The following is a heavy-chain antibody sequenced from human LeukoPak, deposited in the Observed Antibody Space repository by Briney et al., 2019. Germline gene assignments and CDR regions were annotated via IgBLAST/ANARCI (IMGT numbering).Heavy chain of an antibody. CDR2: ISSSSSTI. Sequence: AGGSLRLSCAASGFTFSSYSMNWVRQAPGKGLEWVSYISSSSSTIYYADSVKGRFTISRDNAKNSLFLQMNSLRAEDMAVYYCARDTDYYFDYWGQGTLVTVSS. CDR1: GFTFSSYS. D-gene: IGHD4-4*01. J-gene: IGHJ4*02. V-gene: IGHV3-48*04. CDR3: ARDTDYYFDY.